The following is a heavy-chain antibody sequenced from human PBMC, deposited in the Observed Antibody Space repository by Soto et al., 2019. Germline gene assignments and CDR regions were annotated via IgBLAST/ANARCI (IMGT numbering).Heavy chain of an antibody. J-gene: IGHJ4*02. V-gene: IGHV3-30*18. CDR3: AKDKVPVVVTAPFDY. CDR2: ISYDGSNK. D-gene: IGHD2-21*02. Sequence: QVQLVESGGGVVQPGRSLRLSCAASGFTFSSYGMHWVRQAPGKGLEWVAVISYDGSNKYYADSVKGRFTISRDKSKNTLYLQMNSLRAEDKAVYYCAKDKVPVVVTAPFDYWGQGTLVTVSS. CDR1: GFTFSSYG.